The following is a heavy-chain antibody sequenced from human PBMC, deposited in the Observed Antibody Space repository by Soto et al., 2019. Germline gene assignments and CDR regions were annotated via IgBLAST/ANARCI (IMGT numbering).Heavy chain of an antibody. J-gene: IGHJ4*02. D-gene: IGHD1-26*01. V-gene: IGHV3-21*01. CDR3: ASGKSGSYDY. CDR1: GFTFSSYA. Sequence: GWSLRLSCAASGFTFSSYALNWVRQAPGKGLDWVSSISGGSTYIYHADSVKGRFTISRDNAKNSLYLQMNSLRVEDTAVYFCASGKSGSYDYWGQGTLVTVSS. CDR2: ISGGSTYI.